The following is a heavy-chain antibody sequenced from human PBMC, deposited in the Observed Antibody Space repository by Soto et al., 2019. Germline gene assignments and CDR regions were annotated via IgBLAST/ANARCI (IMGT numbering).Heavy chain of an antibody. J-gene: IGHJ6*03. CDR1: GFTFSSHG. V-gene: IGHV3-30*18. Sequence: QVQLVESGGGVVQPGRSLRLSCAASGFTFSSHGMHWVRQAPGKGLEWVAIISHDGSNNYYADSVKGRFTISRDNSKNTLYLQIHSLRAEDTAVYYCAKADGSGIDYYYYYMNVWGRGTTVTVSS. D-gene: IGHD3-10*01. CDR2: ISHDGSNN. CDR3: AKADGSGIDYYYYYMNV.